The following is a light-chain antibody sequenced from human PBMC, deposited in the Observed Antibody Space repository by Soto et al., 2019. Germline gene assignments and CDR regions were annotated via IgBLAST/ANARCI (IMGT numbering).Light chain of an antibody. CDR2: DAS. J-gene: IGKJ5*01. CDR3: PQRRRWLGIP. CDR1: ESVSNY. Sequence: STRTPSALTLEVGEASTLXXRARESVSNYFAWYQQTPGQAPRLIXYDASSRATGIPDRFSGSGSGTELNITIVSGHCIPAEPHYCPQRRRWLGIPCAEGTRLEIK. V-gene: IGKV3-11*01.